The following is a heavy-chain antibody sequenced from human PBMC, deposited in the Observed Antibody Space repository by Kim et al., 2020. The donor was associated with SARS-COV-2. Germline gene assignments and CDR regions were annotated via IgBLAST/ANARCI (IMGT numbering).Heavy chain of an antibody. CDR2: INHSGST. J-gene: IGHJ3*02. CDR3: ARGPRLQLERRGAAFDI. D-gene: IGHD1-1*01. V-gene: IGHV4-34*01. Sequence: SETLSLTCAVYGGSFSGYYWSWIRQPPGKGLEWIGEINHSGSTNYNPSLKSRVTISVDTSKNQFSLKLSSVTAADTAVYYCARGPRLQLERRGAAFDIWGQGTMVTVSS. CDR1: GGSFSGYY.